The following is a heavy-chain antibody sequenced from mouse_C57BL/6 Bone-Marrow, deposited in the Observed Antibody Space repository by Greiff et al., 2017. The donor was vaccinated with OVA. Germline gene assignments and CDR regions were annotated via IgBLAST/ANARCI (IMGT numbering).Heavy chain of an antibody. D-gene: IGHD1-1*01. J-gene: IGHJ1*03. CDR3: TRRTTVVYWYFDV. Sequence: EVQGVESGEGLVKPGGSLKLSCAASGFTFSSYAMSWVRQTPEQRLEWVASLSSGGDYIYYAAPVTGRFTISRDTARHTLYRQMSSLKSEDTAMYYGTRRTTVVYWYFDVWGTGTTVTVSS. CDR2: LSSGGDYI. V-gene: IGHV5-9-1*02. CDR1: GFTFSSYA.